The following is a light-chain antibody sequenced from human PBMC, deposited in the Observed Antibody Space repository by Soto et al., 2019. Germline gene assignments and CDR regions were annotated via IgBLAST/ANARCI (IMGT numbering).Light chain of an antibody. V-gene: IGKV1-39*01. CDR1: QSISNN. J-gene: IGKJ5*01. Sequence: DIQMTQSPSSLSASVGDRVTITCRASQSISNNLNWYQQKPGRTPKFLIYAASNLQSGVPSRFSGSGSGTEFTLTVSILQPEDFATYYCQQTHSSSITFGQGTRLEIE. CDR2: AAS. CDR3: QQTHSSSIT.